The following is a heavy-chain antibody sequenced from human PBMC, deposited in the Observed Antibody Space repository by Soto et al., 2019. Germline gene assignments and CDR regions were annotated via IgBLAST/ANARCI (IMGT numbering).Heavy chain of an antibody. V-gene: IGHV3-74*01. CDR2: INSDGSST. D-gene: IGHD2-2*01. J-gene: IGHJ4*02. Sequence: EVQLVESGGGLVQPGGSMRLSCAASGITFSSYWMHWVRQAPGKGLVWVSRINSDGSSTSYADSVKGRFTISRDNAKNTLYLQMNSLRAEDTAVYYCGGYCTSTSCEYWGQVTLVTVSS. CDR3: GGYCTSTSCEY. CDR1: GITFSSYW.